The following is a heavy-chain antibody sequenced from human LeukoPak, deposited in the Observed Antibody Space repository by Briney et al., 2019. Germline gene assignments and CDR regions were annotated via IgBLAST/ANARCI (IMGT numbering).Heavy chain of an antibody. D-gene: IGHD6-13*01. V-gene: IGHV3-49*04. CDR3: TSGSATGTGSGY. J-gene: IGHJ4*02. CDR1: GFTFGDYI. CDR2: IRSKPYGGTT. Sequence: LILYCTSIGFTFGDYIMSWVRQGPGPGLEGVGFIRSKPYGGTTDYAASVKGRFTISRDDSKSIAYLQMNSLKTEDTAVYYCTSGSATGTGSGYWGQGTLVTVSS.